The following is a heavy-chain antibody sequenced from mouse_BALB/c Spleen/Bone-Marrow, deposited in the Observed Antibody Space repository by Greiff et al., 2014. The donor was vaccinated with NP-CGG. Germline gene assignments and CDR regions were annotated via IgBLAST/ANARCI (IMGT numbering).Heavy chain of an antibody. Sequence: EVQLQQSGGGLVKPGGSLKLSCAASGFTFSYYAMSWVRQSPEKRLEWVAEISSGGSYTYFPDTVTGRFTISRDNAKNTLFPEMSSLRSEDTAMYYCVRDSSGYFDYWGQGTTLTVSS. CDR1: GFTFSYYA. CDR2: ISSGGSYT. D-gene: IGHD3-1*01. CDR3: VRDSSGYFDY. J-gene: IGHJ2*01. V-gene: IGHV5-9-4*01.